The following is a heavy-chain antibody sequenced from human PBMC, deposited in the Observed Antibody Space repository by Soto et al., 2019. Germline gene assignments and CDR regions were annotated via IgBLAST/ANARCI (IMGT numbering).Heavy chain of an antibody. Sequence: ASVKVSCKVSGYTLTELSMHWVRQAPGKGLEWMGGFDPEDGETIYAQKFQGRVTMTEDTSTDTAYMELSSLRSEDTAVYYCATFTDTAMAIYYYYYGMDVWGHGTTVTVSS. D-gene: IGHD5-18*01. CDR2: FDPEDGET. CDR1: GYTLTELS. V-gene: IGHV1-24*01. CDR3: ATFTDTAMAIYYYYYGMDV. J-gene: IGHJ6*02.